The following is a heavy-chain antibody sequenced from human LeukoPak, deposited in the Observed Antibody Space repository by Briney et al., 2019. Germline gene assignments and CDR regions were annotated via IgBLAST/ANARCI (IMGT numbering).Heavy chain of an antibody. CDR3: AGAGIAVAGNAEYFQH. J-gene: IGHJ1*01. CDR1: GYSFTSYW. D-gene: IGHD6-19*01. Sequence: PGESLKISFKGSGYSFTSYWISWVRQMPGKGLEWMGRIDPSDSYTNYSPSFQGHVTISADKSISTAYLQWSSLKASDTAMYYCAGAGIAVAGNAEYFQHWGQGTLVTVSS. V-gene: IGHV5-10-1*01. CDR2: IDPSDSYT.